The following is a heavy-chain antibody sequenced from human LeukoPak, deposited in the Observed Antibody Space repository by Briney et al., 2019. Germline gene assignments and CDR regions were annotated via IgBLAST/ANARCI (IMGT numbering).Heavy chain of an antibody. V-gene: IGHV3-74*01. CDR1: GITFENYW. D-gene: IGHD5-24*01. Sequence: SGGSLRLSCVVSGITFENYWMHWVRQAPGKGLEWVSNIDTDGGRTTYADSVKGRFTISRDNAKNSLYLQMNSLRAEDTAVYYCAREERDGYNYYWYFDLWGRGTLVTVSS. CDR3: AREERDGYNYYWYFDL. J-gene: IGHJ2*01. CDR2: IDTDGGRT.